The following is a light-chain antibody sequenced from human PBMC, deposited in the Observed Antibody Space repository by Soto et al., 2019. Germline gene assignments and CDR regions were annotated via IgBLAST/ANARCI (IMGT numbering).Light chain of an antibody. CDR3: QQRSNWPIT. Sequence: EIVMTQSPATLSVSPGERATLSCRASQSVSSDLAWYHQKPGQAPRLLICGASTRATGIPARFSGSGSGTDFTLTISSLEPEDFAVYYCQQRSNWPITFGQGTRLEIK. CDR1: QSVSSD. J-gene: IGKJ5*01. CDR2: GAS. V-gene: IGKV3-11*01.